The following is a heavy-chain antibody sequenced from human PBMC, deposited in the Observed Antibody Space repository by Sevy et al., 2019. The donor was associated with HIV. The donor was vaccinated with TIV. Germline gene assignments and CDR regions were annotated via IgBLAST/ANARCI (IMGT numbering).Heavy chain of an antibody. V-gene: IGHV3-15*01. CDR1: EFTFSHNW. J-gene: IGHJ6*02. CDR2: IRSETEGGTS. CDR3: ATEGLDGEGGDYYYGFDV. D-gene: IGHD4-17*01. Sequence: GGSLRLSCAASEFTFSHNWMSWVRQAPGKGLEWVGRIRSETEGGTSDYAAPVEGRFTISRDDSKNTLYLQMNSLKTEDTAVYYCATEGLDGEGGDYYYGFDVWGQGTTVTVSS.